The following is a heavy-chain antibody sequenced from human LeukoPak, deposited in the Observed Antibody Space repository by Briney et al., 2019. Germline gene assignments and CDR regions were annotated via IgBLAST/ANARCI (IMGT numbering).Heavy chain of an antibody. CDR2: ISTYNGNT. Sequence: ASVKVSCKASGYTFTRHGISWVRQAPGQGLEWMGWISTYNGNTNYLQKFQGRVAVAIDTTTDTAYMELTGLRSADTAVYYCAREDYNPSGSYYDVKGLAYWGQGTLVIVSS. CDR3: AREDYNPSGSYYDVKGLAY. V-gene: IGHV1-18*01. CDR1: GYTFTRHG. D-gene: IGHD3-10*01. J-gene: IGHJ4*02.